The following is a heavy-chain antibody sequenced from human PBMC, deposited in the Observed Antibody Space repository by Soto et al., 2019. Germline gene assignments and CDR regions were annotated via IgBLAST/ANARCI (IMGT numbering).Heavy chain of an antibody. D-gene: IGHD3-22*01. CDR3: ARALVTDYNSRDYHYYFAMDV. J-gene: IGHJ6*02. CDR1: GGSISSSSYY. CDR2: VYHTVTT. V-gene: IGHV4-31*03. Sequence: PSETLSLTCTVSGGSISSSSYYWSWIRHLPGKGLEWIANVYHTVTTYYNPSLKSRVSMSVDTSQNQFSLILASVTAADTAVYYCARALVTDYNSRDYHYYFAMDVWGQGTSVTVSS.